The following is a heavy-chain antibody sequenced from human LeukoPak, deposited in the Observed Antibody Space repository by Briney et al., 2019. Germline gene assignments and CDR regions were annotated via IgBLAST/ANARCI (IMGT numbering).Heavy chain of an antibody. CDR1: GFTVSSTY. Sequence: GSLRLSCAASGFTVSSTYMSWVRQAPGKGLEWVSIIYSAGSTYYADSVKGRFTISRDNSKNTLYLQMNSLRAEDTAVYYCAKGHCTNGICWLDWGQGTLVTVSS. CDR3: AKGHCTNGICWLD. J-gene: IGHJ4*02. D-gene: IGHD2-8*01. V-gene: IGHV3-53*01. CDR2: IYSAGST.